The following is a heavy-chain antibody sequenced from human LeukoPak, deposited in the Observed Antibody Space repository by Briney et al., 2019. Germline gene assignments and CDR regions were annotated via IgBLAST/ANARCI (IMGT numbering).Heavy chain of an antibody. CDR2: ISSSSSTI. D-gene: IGHD5-18*01. CDR3: ARDRSRGLLDAFDI. Sequence: GGSLRLSCAASGFTFSSYSMNWVRQAPGKGLEWVSYISSSSSTIYYAASVKGRFTISRDNAKNSLYLQMNSLRAEDTAVYYCARDRSRGLLDAFDIWGQGTMVTVSS. J-gene: IGHJ3*02. V-gene: IGHV3-48*04. CDR1: GFTFSSYS.